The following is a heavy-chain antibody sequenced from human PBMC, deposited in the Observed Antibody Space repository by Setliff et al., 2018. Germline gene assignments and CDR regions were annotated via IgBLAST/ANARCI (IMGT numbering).Heavy chain of an antibody. V-gene: IGHV1-69*13. Sequence: SVKVSCKASGGTFSSYAISWVRQAPGQGLEWMGGIIPIFGTANYAQKFQGRVTITADESTGTAYMELSSLRSEDTAVYYCARDSRGLVPAAIEGSYYYYGMDVWGQGTTVTVS. D-gene: IGHD2-2*02. CDR3: ARDSRGLVPAAIEGSYYYYGMDV. CDR2: IIPIFGTA. CDR1: GGTFSSYA. J-gene: IGHJ6*02.